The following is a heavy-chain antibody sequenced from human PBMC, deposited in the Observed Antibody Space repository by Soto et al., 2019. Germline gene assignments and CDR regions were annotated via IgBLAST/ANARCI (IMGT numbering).Heavy chain of an antibody. D-gene: IGHD2-15*01. CDR1: GFTFSSYA. CDR2: ISYDGSNK. V-gene: IGHV3-30-3*01. J-gene: IGHJ6*02. Sequence: PGGSLRLSCAASGFTFSSYAMHWVRQAPGKGLEWVAVISYDGSNKYYADSVKGRFTISRDNSKNTLYLQMNSLRAEDTAVYYCARGIVVVVAATPHYYGMDVWGQGTTVTASS. CDR3: ARGIVVVVAATPHYYGMDV.